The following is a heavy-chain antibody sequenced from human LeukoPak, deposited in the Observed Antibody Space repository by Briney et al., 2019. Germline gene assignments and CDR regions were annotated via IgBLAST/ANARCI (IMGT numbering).Heavy chain of an antibody. J-gene: IGHJ4*02. CDR2: IYYSGST. D-gene: IGHD4-17*01. CDR1: GGSISSGGYS. Sequence: SQTLSLTCTVSGGSISSGGYSWSWIRQHPGKGLEWIGYIYYSGSTYYNPSLKSRVTISVDTSKNQFSLKLSSVTAADTAVYYCARDLNYGDYGYWGQGTLVTVSS. V-gene: IGHV4-31*03. CDR3: ARDLNYGDYGY.